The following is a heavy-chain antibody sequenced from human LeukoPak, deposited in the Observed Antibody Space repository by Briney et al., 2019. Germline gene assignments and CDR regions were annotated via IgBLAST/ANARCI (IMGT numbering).Heavy chain of an antibody. V-gene: IGHV4-61*02. CDR2: IYTSGST. J-gene: IGHJ3*02. Sequence: SQTLSLTCTVSGGSISSGSYYWSWIRQPAGKGLEWIGRIYTSGSTDYNPSLKSRVTISVDTSKNQFSLKLSSVTDADTAVYCCARYYDSSGYYYPIHDAFDIWGQGTMVTVSS. CDR1: GGSISSGSYY. D-gene: IGHD3-22*01. CDR3: ARYYDSSGYYYPIHDAFDI.